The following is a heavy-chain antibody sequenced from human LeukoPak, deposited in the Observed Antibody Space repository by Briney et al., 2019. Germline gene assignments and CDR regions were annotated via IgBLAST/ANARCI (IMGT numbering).Heavy chain of an antibody. Sequence: GESLKISCKGSGYSFTNCWIGWVRQMPGKGLEWMGIIYPGDSDTRYSPSFQGQVTISADKSISTAYLQWSSLKASDTAMYYCARLADYDIRRPKYYFDYWGQGTLVTVSS. D-gene: IGHD3-9*01. V-gene: IGHV5-51*01. J-gene: IGHJ4*02. CDR2: IYPGDSDT. CDR1: GYSFTNCW. CDR3: ARLADYDIRRPKYYFDY.